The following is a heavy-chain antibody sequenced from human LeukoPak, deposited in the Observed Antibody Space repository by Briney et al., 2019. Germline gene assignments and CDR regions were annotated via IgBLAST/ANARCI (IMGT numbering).Heavy chain of an antibody. J-gene: IGHJ5*02. CDR1: GGSISSGGYY. Sequence: SETLSLTCTVSGGSISSGGYYWSWIRQPPGKGLEWIGYIYYSGSTNYNPSLKSRVTISVDTSKNQFSPKLSSVTAADTAVYYCARDRGRVAGMFDPWGQGTLVTVSS. D-gene: IGHD6-19*01. V-gene: IGHV4-61*08. CDR3: ARDRGRVAGMFDP. CDR2: IYYSGST.